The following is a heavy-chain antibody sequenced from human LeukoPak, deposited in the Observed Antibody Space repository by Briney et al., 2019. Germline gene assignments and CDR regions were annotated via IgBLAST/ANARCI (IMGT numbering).Heavy chain of an antibody. J-gene: IGHJ4*02. Sequence: GGSLRLSCAASGFTLSSYSMNWVRQAPGKGLEWVSHIGISSTTIYYADSVKGRFTISRDDAKNSLYLQMNSLRAEDTAVYYCARDPSSDNAYWGQGTLVTVSS. V-gene: IGHV3-48*04. CDR1: GFTLSSYS. CDR3: ARDPSSDNAY. CDR2: IGISSTTI. D-gene: IGHD1-14*01.